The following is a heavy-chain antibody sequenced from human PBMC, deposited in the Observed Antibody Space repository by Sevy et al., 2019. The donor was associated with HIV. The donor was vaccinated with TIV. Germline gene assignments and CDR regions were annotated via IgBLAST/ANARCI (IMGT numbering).Heavy chain of an antibody. Sequence: ASVKVSCKASGGTFSSYGISWVRQAPGQGLEWMGGIIPILGTVNYAQKFQGRVTITADESTKTAYMELSSLRSEDTAVYYCATDQGWGTNYYYYGMDVWGQGTTVTVSS. CDR2: IIPILGTV. J-gene: IGHJ6*02. CDR3: ATDQGWGTNYYYYGMDV. CDR1: GGTFSSYG. V-gene: IGHV1-69*13. D-gene: IGHD2-8*02.